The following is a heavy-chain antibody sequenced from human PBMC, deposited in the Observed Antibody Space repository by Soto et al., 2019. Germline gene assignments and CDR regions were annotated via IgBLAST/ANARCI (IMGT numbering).Heavy chain of an antibody. J-gene: IGHJ5*02. CDR2: IYYSGST. CDR3: ARAREDYGFRWFDP. Sequence: SETLSLTCTVSGGSISSYYWSWIRQPPGKGLEWIGYIYYSGSTNYNPSHKSRVTISVDTSKNQFSLKLSSVTAADTAVYYCARAREDYGFRWFDPWGQGTLVTVSS. CDR1: GGSISSYY. V-gene: IGHV4-59*01. D-gene: IGHD3-3*01.